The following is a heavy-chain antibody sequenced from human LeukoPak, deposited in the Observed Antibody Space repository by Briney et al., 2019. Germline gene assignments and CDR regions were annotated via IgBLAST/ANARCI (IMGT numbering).Heavy chain of an antibody. V-gene: IGHV1-8*01. CDR2: MNPNSGNT. D-gene: IGHD4-11*01. J-gene: IGHJ5*02. CDR1: GYTFTSYD. Sequence: GASVKVSCKASGYTFTSYDINWVRQATGQGLEWMGWMNPNSGNTGYAQKFQGRVTMTRNTSISIAYMELSSLRSEDTAVYYCARAVTTIAPNWFDPWGQGTLVTVSS. CDR3: ARAVTTIAPNWFDP.